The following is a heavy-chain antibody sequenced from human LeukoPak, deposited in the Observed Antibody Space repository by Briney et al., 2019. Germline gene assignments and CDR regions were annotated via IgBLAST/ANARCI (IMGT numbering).Heavy chain of an antibody. D-gene: IGHD3-3*01. CDR1: GGSIRSSSHN. Sequence: PSETLSLTCTVSGGSIRSSSHNWDWIRQPPGEGLEYIGSIFYSGSTYYNPSLTSRVTISVDTSKNQFSLKLSSVTAADTAVYYCARRPKQPGFSSGYVDYWGQGILVTVSP. CDR3: ARRPKQPGFSSGYVDY. V-gene: IGHV4-39*01. J-gene: IGHJ4*02. CDR2: IFYSGST.